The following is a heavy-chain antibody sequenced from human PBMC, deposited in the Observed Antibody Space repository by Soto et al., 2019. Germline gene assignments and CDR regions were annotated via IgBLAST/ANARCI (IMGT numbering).Heavy chain of an antibody. CDR2: IYYSGST. CDR3: ARVSRRSPTRFITVTTWRLDP. D-gene: IGHD4-4*01. V-gene: IGHV4-61*01. J-gene: IGHJ5*02. Sequence: QSLTCTVSGGSVSSGSYYWSWIRQPPGKGLEWIGYIYYSGSTNYNPSLKSRVTISVDTSKNQFSLKLSSVTAADTAVYYCARVSRRSPTRFITVTTWRLDPWGQGTLVTVSS. CDR1: GGSVSSGSYY.